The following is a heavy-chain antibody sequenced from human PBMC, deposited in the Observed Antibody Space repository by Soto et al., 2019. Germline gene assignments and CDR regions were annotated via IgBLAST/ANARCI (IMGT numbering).Heavy chain of an antibody. V-gene: IGHV1-18*01. CDR3: ARGYYDSSGPFDY. Sequence: QVQLVQSGAEVKKPGASVKVSCKASGYTLTSHGISWVRQAPGQGLEWMGWISTYNGNTKYAQKFQERVTMTADTSTNTAHMELRSLRYDDTAMYYCARGYYDSSGPFDYWGQGTLVTVS. CDR2: ISTYNGNT. D-gene: IGHD3-22*01. J-gene: IGHJ4*02. CDR1: GYTLTSHG.